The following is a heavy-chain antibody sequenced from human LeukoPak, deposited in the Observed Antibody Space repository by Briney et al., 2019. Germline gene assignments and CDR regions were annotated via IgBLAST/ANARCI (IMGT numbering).Heavy chain of an antibody. CDR3: ARDDRSLYDSSGYYYVGAFDI. CDR2: ISWNSGSI. D-gene: IGHD3-22*01. Sequence: GGSLRLSCAASGFTFDDYAMHWVRQAPGKGLEWVSGISWNSGSIGYADSVKGRFTISRDNAKNSLYLQMNSLRAEDTAVYYCARDDRSLYDSSGYYYVGAFDIWGQGTMVTVSS. CDR1: GFTFDDYA. J-gene: IGHJ3*02. V-gene: IGHV3-9*01.